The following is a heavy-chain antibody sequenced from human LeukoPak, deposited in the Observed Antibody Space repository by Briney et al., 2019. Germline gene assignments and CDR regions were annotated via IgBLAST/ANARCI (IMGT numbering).Heavy chain of an antibody. D-gene: IGHD1-26*01. CDR1: GGSINNYY. V-gene: IGHV4-4*07. CDR3: AREATTGFFDY. J-gene: IGHJ4*02. CDR2: IYTSGST. Sequence: PSETLSLTCTVSGGSINNYYWSWIRQPAGKGLEWIGRIYTSGSTNYNPSLKSRLTMSVDTSKIQFSLTLSSVTAADTAVYYCAREATTGFFDYWGQGSLVTVSS.